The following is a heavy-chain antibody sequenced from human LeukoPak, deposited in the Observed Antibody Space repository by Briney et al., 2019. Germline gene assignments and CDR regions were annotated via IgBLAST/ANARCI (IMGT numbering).Heavy chain of an antibody. Sequence: SETLSLTCAVYGGSFSGYYWSWIRQPPGKGLEWVGEIHHSGSTNYNPSLKSRVTISVDMSKNQFSLKLSSVTAADTAVYYCAGGAGGDAFDIWGQGTMVTVSS. CDR1: GGSFSGYY. J-gene: IGHJ3*02. V-gene: IGHV4-34*01. CDR3: AGGAGGDAFDI. D-gene: IGHD3-10*01. CDR2: IHHSGST.